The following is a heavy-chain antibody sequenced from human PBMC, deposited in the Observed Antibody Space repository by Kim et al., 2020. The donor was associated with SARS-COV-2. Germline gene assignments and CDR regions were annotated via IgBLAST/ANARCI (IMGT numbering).Heavy chain of an antibody. J-gene: IGHJ1*01. CDR3: AKDWSYSSGRPGYFQH. Sequence: SVKGRFTISRDNSKNTLYRQMNSLRAEDTAVYYCAKDWSYSSGRPGYFQHWGQGTLVTVSS. V-gene: IGHV3-23*01. D-gene: IGHD6-19*01.